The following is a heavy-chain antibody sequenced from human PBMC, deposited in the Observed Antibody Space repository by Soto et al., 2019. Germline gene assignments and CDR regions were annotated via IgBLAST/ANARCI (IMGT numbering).Heavy chain of an antibody. CDR3: ARRRPYDILTGYYSGRAFDI. D-gene: IGHD3-9*01. J-gene: IGHJ3*02. CDR1: GGSISSYY. Sequence: SETLSLTCTVSGGSISSYYWSWIRQPAGKGLEWIGYIYYSGSTNYNPSLKSRVTISVDTSKNQFSLKLSSVTAADTAVYYCARRRPYDILTGYYSGRAFDIWGQGTMVTVSS. CDR2: IYYSGST. V-gene: IGHV4-59*01.